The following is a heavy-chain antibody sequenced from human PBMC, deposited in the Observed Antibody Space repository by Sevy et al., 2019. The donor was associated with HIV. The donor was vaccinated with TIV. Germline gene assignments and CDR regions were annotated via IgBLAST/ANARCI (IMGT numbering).Heavy chain of an antibody. V-gene: IGHV3-7*01. Sequence: GGSLRLSCAASGFAFYEYSMSWIRQAPGKGLEWIAFINEDGSRLGYVDSVRGRFTISRENTKNSLYLQMNSLRAEDTAVYFCARDRAYSALDYWGQGTLVTVSS. CDR3: ARDRAYSALDY. J-gene: IGHJ4*02. CDR2: INEDGSRL. D-gene: IGHD5-18*01. CDR1: GFAFYEYS.